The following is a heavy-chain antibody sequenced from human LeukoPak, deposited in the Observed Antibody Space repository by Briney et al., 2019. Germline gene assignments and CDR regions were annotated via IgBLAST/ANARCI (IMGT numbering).Heavy chain of an antibody. J-gene: IGHJ4*02. CDR3: ARDGAIWNDVGHDY. D-gene: IGHD1-1*01. CDR2: ISSSSSYI. Sequence: GGSLRLSCAASGFTFSSYSMNWIRQAPGKGLEWVSSISSSSSYIYYADSVKGRFTISRDNAKNSLYLQMNSLRAEDTAVYYCARDGAIWNDVGHDYWGQGTLVTVSS. CDR1: GFTFSSYS. V-gene: IGHV3-21*01.